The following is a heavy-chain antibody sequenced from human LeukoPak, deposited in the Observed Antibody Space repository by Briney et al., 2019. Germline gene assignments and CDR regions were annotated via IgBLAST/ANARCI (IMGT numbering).Heavy chain of an antibody. CDR1: GGSISSYY. Sequence: PSETLSLTCTVSGGSISSYYWSWIRQPAGKGLEWIGRIYTSGSTNYNPSLKSRVTMSVDTSKNQFSLKLSSVTAADTAVYYCAGQLRYFDWLLSPWNAFDIWGQGTMVTVSS. J-gene: IGHJ3*02. V-gene: IGHV4-4*07. CDR3: AGQLRYFDWLLSPWNAFDI. D-gene: IGHD3-9*01. CDR2: IYTSGST.